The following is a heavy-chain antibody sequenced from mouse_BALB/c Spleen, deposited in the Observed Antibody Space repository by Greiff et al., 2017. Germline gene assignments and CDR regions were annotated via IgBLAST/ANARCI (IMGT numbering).Heavy chain of an antibody. CDR3: ARDWDGNYVDAMDY. CDR1: GFSLTSYG. Sequence: VKLMESGPGLVAPSQSLSITCTVSGFSLTSYGVHWVRQPPGKGLEWLGVIWAGGSTNYNSALMSRLSISKDNSKSQVFLKMNSLQTDDTAMYYCARDWDGNYVDAMDYWGQGTSVTVSS. D-gene: IGHD2-1*01. V-gene: IGHV2-9*02. CDR2: IWAGGST. J-gene: IGHJ4*01.